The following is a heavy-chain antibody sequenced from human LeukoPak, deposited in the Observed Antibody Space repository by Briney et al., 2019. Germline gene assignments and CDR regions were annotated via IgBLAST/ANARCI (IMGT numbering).Heavy chain of an antibody. D-gene: IGHD6-13*01. V-gene: IGHV3-23*01. CDR1: GFTFSSYG. CDR2: ISGSGGST. CDR3: ARDTYSSSWYLYYYFDY. J-gene: IGHJ4*02. Sequence: GGSLRLSCAASGFTFSSYGMSWVRQAPGKGLEWVSAISGSGGSTYYADSVKGRFTISRDNSKNTLYLQMNSLRAEDTAVYYCARDTYSSSWYLYYYFDYWGQGTLVTVSS.